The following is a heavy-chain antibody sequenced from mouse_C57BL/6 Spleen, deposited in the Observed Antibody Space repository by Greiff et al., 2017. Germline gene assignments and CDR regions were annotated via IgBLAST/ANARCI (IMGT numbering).Heavy chain of an antibody. J-gene: IGHJ1*03. V-gene: IGHV1-55*01. Sequence: QVQLQQSGAELVRPGASVKMSCKASGYTFKSYWITWVKQRPGQGLEWIGRIYPANGNTNYNEKFKSKATLTADTSSSTAYLQLSSLTSEDTAVYYCALMGKFALDVWGTVTTVTVSS. D-gene: IGHD1-1*02. CDR1: GYTFKSYW. CDR2: IYPANGNT. CDR3: ALMGKFALDV.